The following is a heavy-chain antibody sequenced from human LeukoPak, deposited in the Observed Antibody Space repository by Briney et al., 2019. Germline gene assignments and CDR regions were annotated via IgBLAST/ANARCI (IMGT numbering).Heavy chain of an antibody. Sequence: GGSLRLSCAASGFTFSSYSMNWVRQAPGKGLEWVSSISSSSSYICYADSVKGRFTISRDNAKNSLYLQMNSLRAEDTAVYYCATYYYDSSGPIWGQGTLVTVSS. CDR1: GFTFSSYS. V-gene: IGHV3-21*01. CDR3: ATYYYDSSGPI. CDR2: ISSSSSYI. D-gene: IGHD3-22*01. J-gene: IGHJ4*02.